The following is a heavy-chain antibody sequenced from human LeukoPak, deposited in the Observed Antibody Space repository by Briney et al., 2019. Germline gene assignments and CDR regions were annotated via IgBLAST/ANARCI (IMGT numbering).Heavy chain of an antibody. CDR2: VSHDGIQT. D-gene: IGHD5-24*01. Sequence: QAGGSLRLSCAASGFTFSNYAMHWVRQGLVKGLESMAVVSHDGIQTYYADSVKGRFTISRDNSKSTLFLQMNSLRAEDTAVHYCARDGGGGYNQIDFWGQGTLVTVSS. J-gene: IGHJ4*02. CDR3: ARDGGGGYNQIDF. CDR1: GFTFSNYA. V-gene: IGHV3-30-3*01.